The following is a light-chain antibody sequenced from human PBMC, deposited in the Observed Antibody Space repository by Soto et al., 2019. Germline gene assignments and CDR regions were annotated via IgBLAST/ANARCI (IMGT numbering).Light chain of an antibody. CDR2: GAS. J-gene: IGKJ1*01. CDR3: QQYGSSPT. CDR1: QSVSSSY. Sequence: EIVLTQSPGTLSLSPGERATLSCRASQSVSSSYLAWYQQKPGQAPRLLIYGASSRATGIPDRFSGSGSGTDFTLTIRRLEPEVFAVYYCQQYGSSPTFGQGTKVEIK. V-gene: IGKV3-20*01.